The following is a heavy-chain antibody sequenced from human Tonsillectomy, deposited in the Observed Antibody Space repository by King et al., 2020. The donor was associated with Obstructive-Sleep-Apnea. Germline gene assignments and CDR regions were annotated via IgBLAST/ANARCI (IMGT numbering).Heavy chain of an antibody. CDR1: GYSFTSYW. Sequence: QLVQSGAEVKKPGASLKISCQGSGYSFTSYWIGWVRQMPGKGLEWMGIIYPGDSDTRYSPSFQGQVTIPADKSISTAYLQWSSLKSSDTAMYYCARQGEVTMVRGVITDNWFDPWGQGTLVTVSS. J-gene: IGHJ5*02. CDR3: ARQGEVTMVRGVITDNWFDP. V-gene: IGHV5-51*01. D-gene: IGHD3-10*01. CDR2: IYPGDSDT.